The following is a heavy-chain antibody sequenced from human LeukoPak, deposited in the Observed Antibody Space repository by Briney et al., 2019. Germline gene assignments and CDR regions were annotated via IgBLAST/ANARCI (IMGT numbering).Heavy chain of an antibody. Sequence: SQTLSLTCTVSGGSISSYYWSWIRQPPGKGLEWIGYIYYSGSTNYHPSLKGRVTISVDTSKNQFSLKLSSVTAADTAMYYCASVTVSGSGWLLDYWGQGTLVTVSS. CDR3: ASVTVSGSGWLLDY. CDR1: GGSISSYY. V-gene: IGHV4-59*01. J-gene: IGHJ4*02. D-gene: IGHD6-19*01. CDR2: IYYSGST.